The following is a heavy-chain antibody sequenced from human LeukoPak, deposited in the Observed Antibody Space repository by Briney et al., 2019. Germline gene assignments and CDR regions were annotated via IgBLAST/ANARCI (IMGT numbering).Heavy chain of an antibody. D-gene: IGHD1-26*01. Sequence: GGSLRLSCAASGFTFSSYSMNWVRQAPGKGLEWVSSISSSSSYIYYADSVKCRFTISRDNAKNSLYLQMNSLRAEDTAVYYCARASGSRTIDYWGQGTLVTVSS. CDR2: ISSSSSYI. J-gene: IGHJ4*02. CDR1: GFTFSSYS. CDR3: ARASGSRTIDY. V-gene: IGHV3-21*01.